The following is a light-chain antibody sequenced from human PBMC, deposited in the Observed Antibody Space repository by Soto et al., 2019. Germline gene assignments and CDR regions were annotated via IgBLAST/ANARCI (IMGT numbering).Light chain of an antibody. CDR3: QVWDSGSDHVV. V-gene: IGLV3-21*04. CDR1: NIGTKA. Sequence: SYELTQPPSVSVAPGKTATITCGGNNIGTKAVHWYQQKPGQAPVQVIYYNSDRPSGIPERFSGSNSGNTATLTVNRVEAGDEADYYCQVWDSGSDHVVFGGGTKLTVL. J-gene: IGLJ2*01. CDR2: YNS.